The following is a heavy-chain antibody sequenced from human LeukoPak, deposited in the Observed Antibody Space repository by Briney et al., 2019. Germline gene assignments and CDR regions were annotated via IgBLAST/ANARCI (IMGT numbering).Heavy chain of an antibody. CDR1: GYTLTELS. D-gene: IGHD6-13*01. CDR2: FDPEDGET. Sequence: ASVKVSRKVSGYTLTELSMHWVRQAPGKGLEWMGGFDPEDGETIYAQKFQGRVTMTEDTSTDTAYMELSSLRSEDTAVYYCATNRQQLNGGDTYFDYWGQGTLVTVSS. V-gene: IGHV1-24*01. CDR3: ATNRQQLNGGDTYFDY. J-gene: IGHJ4*02.